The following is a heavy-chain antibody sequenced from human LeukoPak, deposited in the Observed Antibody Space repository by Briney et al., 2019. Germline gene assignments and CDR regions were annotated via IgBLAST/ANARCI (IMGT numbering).Heavy chain of an antibody. Sequence: ASVKVSCKASGYTFTSYGISWVRQAPGQGLEWMGWISAYNGNTNYAQKLQGRVTMTTDTSTSTAYMELRSLRSGDTAVYYCARDLNGGSYYGPNSPSHDYWGQGTLVTVSS. CDR3: ARDLNGGSYYGPNSPSHDY. J-gene: IGHJ4*02. CDR1: GYTFTSYG. D-gene: IGHD1-26*01. V-gene: IGHV1-18*01. CDR2: ISAYNGNT.